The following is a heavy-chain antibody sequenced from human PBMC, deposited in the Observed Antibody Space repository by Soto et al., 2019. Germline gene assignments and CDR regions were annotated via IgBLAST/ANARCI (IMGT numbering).Heavy chain of an antibody. J-gene: IGHJ3*02. CDR3: AGTITWRRFDAFDI. D-gene: IGHD5-12*01. Sequence: SETLSLTCAVYGGSFSGYYWSWIRQPPGKGLEWIGEINHSGSTNYNPSIKSRVTIAVDTSKNQFSLKLSSVTAADTAVYYCAGTITWRRFDAFDIWGQGTMVTVSS. V-gene: IGHV4-34*01. CDR1: GGSFSGYY. CDR2: INHSGST.